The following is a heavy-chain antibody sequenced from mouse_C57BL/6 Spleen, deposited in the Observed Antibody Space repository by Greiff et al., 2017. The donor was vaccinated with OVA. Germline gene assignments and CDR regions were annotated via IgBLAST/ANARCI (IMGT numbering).Heavy chain of an antibody. Sequence: QVQLKQPGAELVKPGASVKLSCKASGYTFTSYWMHWVKQRPGRGLEWIGRIDPNSGGTKYNEKFKSKATLTVDKPSSTAYMQLSSLTSEDSAVYYCARPYYGSSYGWFAYWGQGTLVTVSA. CDR2: IDPNSGGT. CDR3: ARPYYGSSYGWFAY. CDR1: GYTFTSYW. J-gene: IGHJ3*01. V-gene: IGHV1-72*01. D-gene: IGHD1-1*01.